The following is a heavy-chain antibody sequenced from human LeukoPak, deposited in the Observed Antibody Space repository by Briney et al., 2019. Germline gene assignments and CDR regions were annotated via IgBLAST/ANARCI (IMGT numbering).Heavy chain of an antibody. CDR2: IIPIFGTA. CDR1: GGTFSSYA. Sequence: ASVKVSCKASGGTFSSYAISWVRQAPGQGLEWMGGIIPIFGTANYAQKFQGRVTITADESTSTAYMELSSLRSEDTAVYYCARGGDIVVVTAERYYFDYWGQGTLVTVSS. J-gene: IGHJ4*02. CDR3: ARGGDIVVVTAERYYFDY. D-gene: IGHD2-21*02. V-gene: IGHV1-69*13.